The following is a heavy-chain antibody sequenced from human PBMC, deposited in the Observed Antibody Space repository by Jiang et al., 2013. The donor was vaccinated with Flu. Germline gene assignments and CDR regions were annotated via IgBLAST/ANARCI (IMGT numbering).Heavy chain of an antibody. CDR2: IYYTGDT. J-gene: IGHJ5*01. Sequence: GSGLVKPSGTLSLTCSVSGGSITFYYWTWIRQSPGKGLEWIGHIYYTGDTKYNPSLKSRVAISVDTSRNQFSLSLNSVTAADTAVYYCARGLTNPRYNWFDPWGQGTLVTVSS. CDR1: GGSITFYY. CDR3: ARGLTNPRYNWFDP. D-gene: IGHD2-8*01. V-gene: IGHV4-59*01.